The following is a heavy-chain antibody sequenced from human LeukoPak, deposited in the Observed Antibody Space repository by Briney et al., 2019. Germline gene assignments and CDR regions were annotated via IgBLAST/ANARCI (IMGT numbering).Heavy chain of an antibody. CDR1: GFTFSSYW. Sequence: GGSLRLSCAASGFTFSSYWMHWIRQAPGKGLVWVSRINSDGSSTSYADSVKGRFTVSRDNAKNTLYLQMNSLRAEDTAVYYCARATGSYYSLGYWGQGTLVTVSS. CDR3: ARATGSYYSLGY. V-gene: IGHV3-74*01. D-gene: IGHD1-26*01. CDR2: INSDGSST. J-gene: IGHJ4*02.